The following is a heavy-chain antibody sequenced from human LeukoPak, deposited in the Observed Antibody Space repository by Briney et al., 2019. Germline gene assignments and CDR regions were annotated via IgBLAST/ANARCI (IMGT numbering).Heavy chain of an antibody. J-gene: IGHJ6*03. CDR3: ARGYCSGGSCYSYYYYNYMDV. CDR2: IYYSGST. Sequence: PSETLSLTCSVSGGSISTYYWTWIRQPPGKGLEWIGYIYYSGSTNYNPSLKSRVTISLDTSKSQFSLKLSSVTAADTAVYYCARGYCSGGSCYSYYYYNYMDVWGKGTTVTVSS. D-gene: IGHD2-15*01. CDR1: GGSISTYY. V-gene: IGHV4-59*12.